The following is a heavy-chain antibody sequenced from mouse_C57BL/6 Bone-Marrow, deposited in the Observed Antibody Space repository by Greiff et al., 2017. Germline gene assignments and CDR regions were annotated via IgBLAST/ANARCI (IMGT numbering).Heavy chain of an antibody. Sequence: EVQLKESGPGLVKPSQSLSLTCSVTGYSITSGYYWNWIRQFPGNKLEWMGYISYDGSNNYNPSLKNRISITRDTSKNQFFLKLNSVTTEDTATYYCARGDYYFDYWGQGTTLTVSS. CDR3: ARGDYYFDY. CDR1: GYSITSGYY. CDR2: ISYDGSN. V-gene: IGHV3-6*01. J-gene: IGHJ2*01.